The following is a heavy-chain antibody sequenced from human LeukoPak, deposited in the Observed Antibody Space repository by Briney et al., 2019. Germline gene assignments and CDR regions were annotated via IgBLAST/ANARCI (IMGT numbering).Heavy chain of an antibody. J-gene: IGHJ6*02. V-gene: IGHV3-48*03. Sequence: GGSLRPSCAASGFTFSSYEMNWVRQAPGKGLEWVSYISSSGSTIYYADSVKGRFTISRDNAKNSLYLQMNSLRAEDTAVYYCAAGRSQYYYGMDVWGQGTTVTVSS. CDR3: AAGRSQYYYGMDV. CDR2: ISSSGSTI. CDR1: GFTFSSYE.